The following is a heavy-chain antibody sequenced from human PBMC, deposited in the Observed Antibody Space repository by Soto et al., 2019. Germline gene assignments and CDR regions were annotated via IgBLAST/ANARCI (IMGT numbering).Heavy chain of an antibody. CDR1: GGTFSSYT. D-gene: IGHD3-3*02. J-gene: IGHJ4*02. CDR2: IVPVFGTP. Sequence: QVQLVQSGAEVKKPGSSVKVSCKASGGTFSSYTVSWVRQAPGQGLEWMGSIVPVFGTPNYAQRFQGRVRMPADESTGTPYRELTSLRFEDPAVYFCATEIRATRAKGYWGQGTLVTVSS. V-gene: IGHV1-69*15. CDR3: ATEIRATRAKGY.